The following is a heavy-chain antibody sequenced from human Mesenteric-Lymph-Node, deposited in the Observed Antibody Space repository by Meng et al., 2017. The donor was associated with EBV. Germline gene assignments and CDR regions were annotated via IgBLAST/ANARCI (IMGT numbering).Heavy chain of an antibody. CDR1: GYALTGYY. J-gene: IGHJ4*02. Sequence: QVQVGLYVAEVNKPGASVKVSCKASGYALTGYYMHWVRQAPGQGLEWMGWINPNSGGTNCAQKSQGGVTMTRDTSISTAYMELRSLRSDDTALYYCARDLGMITFGGASDYWGQGTLVTVSS. CDR2: INPNSGGT. CDR3: ARDLGMITFGGASDY. V-gene: IGHV1-2*02. D-gene: IGHD3-16*01.